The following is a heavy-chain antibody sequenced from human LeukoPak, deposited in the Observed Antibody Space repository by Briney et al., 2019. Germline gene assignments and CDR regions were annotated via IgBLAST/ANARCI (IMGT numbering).Heavy chain of an antibody. Sequence: SETLSLTCTVSGGSISSYYWSWIQQPPGKGLEWIGYIYYSGSANYNPSLKSRVTISVDTSKNQFSLKLSSVTAADTAVYYCARDSYYDSSGYFPLDYWGQGTLVTVSS. CDR3: ARDSYYDSSGYFPLDY. J-gene: IGHJ4*02. CDR1: GGSISSYY. D-gene: IGHD3-22*01. V-gene: IGHV4-59*01. CDR2: IYYSGSA.